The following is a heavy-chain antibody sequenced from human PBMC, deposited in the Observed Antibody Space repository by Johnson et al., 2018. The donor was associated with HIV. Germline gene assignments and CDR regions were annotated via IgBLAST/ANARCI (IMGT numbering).Heavy chain of an antibody. Sequence: MLLVESGGGLVQPGGSLRLSCAASGFTFSSYDMHWVRQATGKGLEWVSAIGTAGDTYYPGSVKGRFTISRENAKNSLYLQMNSLRAGDTAVYYCAREGYCNGGSCYSNAFDIWGQGTMVTVSS. CDR1: GFTFSSYD. CDR3: AREGYCNGGSCYSNAFDI. V-gene: IGHV3-13*01. CDR2: IGTAGDT. D-gene: IGHD2-15*01. J-gene: IGHJ3*02.